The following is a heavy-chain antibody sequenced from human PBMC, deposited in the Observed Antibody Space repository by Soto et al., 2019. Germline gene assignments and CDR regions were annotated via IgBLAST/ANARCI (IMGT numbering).Heavy chain of an antibody. D-gene: IGHD6-19*01. V-gene: IGHV5-10-1*01. Sequence: PGESLKISCKGSGYSFTSYWISWVRQMPGKGLEWMGRIDPSDSYTNYSPSFQGHVTISADKSISTAYLQWSSLKASYTAMYYCARSFSAVADRDYWGQGTLVTVSS. J-gene: IGHJ4*02. CDR1: GYSFTSYW. CDR3: ARSFSAVADRDY. CDR2: IDPSDSYT.